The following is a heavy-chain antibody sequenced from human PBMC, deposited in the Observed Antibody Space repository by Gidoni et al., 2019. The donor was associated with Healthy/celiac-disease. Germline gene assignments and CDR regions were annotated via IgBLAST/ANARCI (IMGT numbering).Heavy chain of an antibody. CDR1: GGTFSSYA. Sequence: QVQLVQSGAEVKKPGSSVTVSCKASGGTFSSYAISWVRQAPGQGLEWMVGIIPIFGTANYAQKFQGRVTITADESTSTAYMELSSLRSEDTAVYYCARGLGDVVVPSHYYYGMDVWGQGTTVTVSS. CDR3: ARGLGDVVVPSHYYYGMDV. V-gene: IGHV1-69*01. CDR2: IIPIFGTA. D-gene: IGHD2-2*01. J-gene: IGHJ6*02.